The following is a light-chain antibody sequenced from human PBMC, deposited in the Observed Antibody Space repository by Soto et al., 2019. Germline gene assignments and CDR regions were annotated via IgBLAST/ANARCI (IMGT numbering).Light chain of an antibody. J-gene: IGKJ1*01. CDR2: HAS. V-gene: IGKV1-5*01. CDR1: QSISNW. CDR3: QPYMSYS. Sequence: DIQMTQSPSTLSSSVGDRLPIPCRASQSISNWLAWYQQKPGTAPKLLIYHASTLESGVPSRFSGRGSGTEFTLTIRRLQPDDFATYYCQPYMSYSFGQGTKVYIK.